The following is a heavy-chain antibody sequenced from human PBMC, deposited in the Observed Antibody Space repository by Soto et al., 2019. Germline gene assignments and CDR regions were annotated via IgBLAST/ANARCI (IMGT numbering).Heavy chain of an antibody. CDR2: ISGSGGST. V-gene: IGHV3-23*01. D-gene: IGHD2-15*01. Sequence: GGSLRLSCAASGFTFSSYAMSWVRQAPGKGLEWVSAISGSGGSTYYADSVKGRFTMSRDNSKNTLYLQMNSLRAEDTAVYYCAKDLREGRGVDIVVVVAAIGHFQHWGQGTLVTVSS. CDR3: AKDLREGRGVDIVVVVAAIGHFQH. CDR1: GFTFSSYA. J-gene: IGHJ1*01.